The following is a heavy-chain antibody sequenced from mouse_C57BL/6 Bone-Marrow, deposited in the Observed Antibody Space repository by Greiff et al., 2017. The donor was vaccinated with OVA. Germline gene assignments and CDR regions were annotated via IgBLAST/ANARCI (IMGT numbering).Heavy chain of an antibody. CDR2: IDPNSGGT. Sequence: VQLQQPGAELVKPGASVKLSCKASGYTFTSYWMHWVKQRPGRGLEWIGWIDPNSGGTKYNEKFKSKATLTVDKPSSTAYMQLSSLTSEDSAVYYCARAGILRSRGYYAMDYWGQGTSVTVSS. J-gene: IGHJ4*01. V-gene: IGHV1-72*01. CDR1: GYTFTSYW. CDR3: ARAGILRSRGYYAMDY. D-gene: IGHD1-1*01.